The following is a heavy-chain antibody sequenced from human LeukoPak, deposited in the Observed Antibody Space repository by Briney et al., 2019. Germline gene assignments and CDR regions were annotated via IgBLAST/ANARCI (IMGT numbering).Heavy chain of an antibody. V-gene: IGHV3-53*01. D-gene: IGHD6-6*01. Sequence: GGSLRLSCAASGFTFSSNYMSWVRQAPGKGLEWVSVIYSGGSTYYADSVKGRFTISRDNSKNTLYLQMNSLRAEDTAVYYCARDRPAPGDYYYGMDVWGQGTTVTVSS. CDR2: IYSGGST. CDR1: GFTFSSNY. CDR3: ARDRPAPGDYYYGMDV. J-gene: IGHJ6*02.